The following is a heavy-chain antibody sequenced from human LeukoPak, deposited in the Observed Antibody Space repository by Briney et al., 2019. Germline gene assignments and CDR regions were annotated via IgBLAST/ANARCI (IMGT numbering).Heavy chain of an antibody. CDR2: INPSGGST. J-gene: IGHJ3*02. CDR3: ARGKMTVTTISAFDI. D-gene: IGHD4-17*01. Sequence: GASVKVSCKASGYTFASYYMHWVRQAPGQGLEWMGIINPSGGSTSYAQKFQGRVTMTRDTSISTAYMELSRLRSDDTAVYYCARGKMTVTTISAFDIWGQGTMVTVSS. V-gene: IGHV1-46*01. CDR1: GYTFASYY.